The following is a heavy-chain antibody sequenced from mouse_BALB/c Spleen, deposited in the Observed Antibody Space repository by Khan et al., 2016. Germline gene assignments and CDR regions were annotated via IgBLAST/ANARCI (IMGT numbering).Heavy chain of an antibody. Sequence: EVKLLESGPSLVKSSQTLSLTCSVTGDSITSGYWNWIRKFPGNKLEYMGYISYSGSTHYNPFLKSRISITRATSKNQYYLQLNSVTTEDTATNYCAGYDGYYFDYGGQGTTLTVSS. CDR1: GDSITSGY. V-gene: IGHV3-8*02. J-gene: IGHJ2*01. D-gene: IGHD2-3*01. CDR3: AGYDGYYFDY. CDR2: ISYSGST.